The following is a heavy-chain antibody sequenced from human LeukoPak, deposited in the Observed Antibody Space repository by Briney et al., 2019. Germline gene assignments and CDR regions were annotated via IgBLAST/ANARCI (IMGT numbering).Heavy chain of an antibody. CDR2: IRSKAYGGTT. V-gene: IGHV3-49*03. CDR3: TRDHCSSTSCYFWFDP. CDR1: GFTFGDYA. Sequence: GGSLRLSCTASGFTFGDYAMSWFRQAPGKGLEWVGFIRSKAYGGTTEYAASVKGRFTISRDDSKSIAYLQMNSLKTEDTAVYYCTRDHCSSTSCYFWFDPWGQGTLVTVSS. J-gene: IGHJ5*02. D-gene: IGHD2-2*01.